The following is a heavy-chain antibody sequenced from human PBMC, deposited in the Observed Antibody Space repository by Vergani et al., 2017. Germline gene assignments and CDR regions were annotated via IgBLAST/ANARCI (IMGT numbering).Heavy chain of an antibody. CDR3: ARDRSFDSWYYYDSSGYWPLGY. V-gene: IGHV1-69*08. CDR1: GGTFSSYT. CDR2: IIPILGIA. Sequence: QVQLVQSGAEVKKPGSSVKVSCKASGGTFSSYTISWVRQAPGQGLEWMGRIIPILGIANYAQKFQGRVTITAAKSTSTAYMGLSSLRSEDTAVYYCARDRSFDSWYYYDSSGYWPLGYWGQGTLVTVSS. D-gene: IGHD3-22*01. J-gene: IGHJ4*02.